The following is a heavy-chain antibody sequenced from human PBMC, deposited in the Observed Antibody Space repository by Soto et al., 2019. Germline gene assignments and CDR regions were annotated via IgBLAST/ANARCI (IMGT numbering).Heavy chain of an antibody. CDR2: INPNGGST. Sequence: VPVKGSCKASGYTFTVYHIDCVRHAPGQGLEWMGIINPNGGSTTYAQKFQGGVTMTRDTSTTTVYMELSSLRSEDTAVYYCARDYCTNGVCYCGYWGQGTLVTGSS. CDR1: GYTFTVYH. D-gene: IGHD2-8*01. V-gene: IGHV1-46*01. CDR3: ARDYCTNGVCYCGY. J-gene: IGHJ4*02.